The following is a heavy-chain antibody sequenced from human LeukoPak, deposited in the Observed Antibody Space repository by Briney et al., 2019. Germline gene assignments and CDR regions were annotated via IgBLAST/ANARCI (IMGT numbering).Heavy chain of an antibody. J-gene: IGHJ4*02. D-gene: IGHD3-3*01. CDR2: IIPIFGTA. V-gene: IGHV1-69*05. CDR1: GGTFSSYA. CDR3: ARDPTGYDFWSGYFDY. Sequence: SVKVSCKASGGTFSSYAISWVRQAPGQGLEWMGGIIPIFGTANYAQKFQGRVTITTDESTSTAYMELSSLRSEDTAVYYCARDPTGYDFWSGYFDYWGQGTLVTVSS.